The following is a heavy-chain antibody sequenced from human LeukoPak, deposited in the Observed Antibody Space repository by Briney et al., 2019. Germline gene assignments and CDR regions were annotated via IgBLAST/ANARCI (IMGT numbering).Heavy chain of an antibody. CDR1: GYSISSGYY. CDR2: IYHSGST. D-gene: IGHD3-22*01. V-gene: IGHV4-38-2*02. Sequence: SETLSLTCTVSGYSISSGYYWGWIRQPPGKGLEWIGSIYHSGSTYYNPSLKSRVTISVDTSKNQFSLKLSSVTAADTAVYYCARDHSGYYDSSGYPHDAFDIWGQGTMVTVSS. J-gene: IGHJ3*02. CDR3: ARDHSGYYDSSGYPHDAFDI.